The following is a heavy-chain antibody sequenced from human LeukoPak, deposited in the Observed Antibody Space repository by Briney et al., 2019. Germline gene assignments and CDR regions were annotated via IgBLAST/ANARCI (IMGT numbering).Heavy chain of an antibody. D-gene: IGHD1-26*01. Sequence: ASVTVSFTASGYTFTVYYMHWVRQAPGQGLEWMGWINPNSGGTNYAQKFQGWVTMTRDTSISTAYMELSRLRSDDTAVYYCARGAWDYYYYYGMDVWGQGTTVTVSS. CDR1: GYTFTVYY. J-gene: IGHJ6*02. V-gene: IGHV1-2*04. CDR3: ARGAWDYYYYYGMDV. CDR2: INPNSGGT.